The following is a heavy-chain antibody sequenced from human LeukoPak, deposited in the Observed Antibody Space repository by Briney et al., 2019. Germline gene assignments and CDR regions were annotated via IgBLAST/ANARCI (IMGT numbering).Heavy chain of an antibody. CDR2: IRYDGSNK. V-gene: IGHV3-30*02. J-gene: IGHJ4*02. CDR1: GFTFSSYG. Sequence: QSGGSLRLSCAASGFTFSSYGMHWVRQAPGKGLEWVAFIRYDGSNKYYADSVKGRFTISRDNSKNTLYLQMNSLRAEDTAVYYCARDVYSSGSYPLGYWGQGTLVTVSS. D-gene: IGHD3-10*01. CDR3: ARDVYSSGSYPLGY.